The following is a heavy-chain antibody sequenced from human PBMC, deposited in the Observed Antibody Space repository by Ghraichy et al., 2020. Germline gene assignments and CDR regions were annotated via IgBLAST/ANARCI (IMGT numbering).Heavy chain of an antibody. CDR3: AKSDCGDSGCYLMDY. CDR2: ISGSGETS. J-gene: IGHJ4*02. D-gene: IGHD6-19*01. V-gene: IGHV3-23*01. Sequence: GESLNISCAVSRFTFTNHAMNWVRHAPGKGLEWVSTISGSGETSYYTDSVKGRFTISRDNSKNTLYLQMNTLTAEDTAIYYCAKSDCGDSGCYLMDYWGQGTLVTVSS. CDR1: RFTFTNHA.